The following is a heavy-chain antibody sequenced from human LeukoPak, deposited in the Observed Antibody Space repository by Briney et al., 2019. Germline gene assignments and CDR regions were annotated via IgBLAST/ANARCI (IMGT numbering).Heavy chain of an antibody. J-gene: IGHJ4*02. D-gene: IGHD5-18*01. Sequence: PRGSLRLSCAASGFTFSSHAMSWVRQAPGKGLEWVSGISGSGGSTYYADSVKGRFTISRDKSKNTLYLQMNSLRAEDTAIYYCATYRQVLLPFESWGQGTLVTVSS. V-gene: IGHV3-23*01. CDR2: ISGSGGST. CDR1: GFTFSSHA. CDR3: ATYRQVLLPFES.